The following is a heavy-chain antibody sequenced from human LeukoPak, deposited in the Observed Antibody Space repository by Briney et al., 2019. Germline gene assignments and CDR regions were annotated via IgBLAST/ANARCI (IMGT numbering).Heavy chain of an antibody. Sequence: GGSLRLSCAASGFTFTTYWMAWVRQAPGKGLEWVANIRQDGGEKYYVDPVKGRFTISRDNAQNSLYLHIDSLGAEDTAVYYCATETNGRHYDYWGQGTLLTVSS. CDR1: GFTFTTYW. J-gene: IGHJ4*02. CDR3: ATETNGRHYDY. V-gene: IGHV3-7*01. CDR2: IRQDGGEK. D-gene: IGHD1-14*01.